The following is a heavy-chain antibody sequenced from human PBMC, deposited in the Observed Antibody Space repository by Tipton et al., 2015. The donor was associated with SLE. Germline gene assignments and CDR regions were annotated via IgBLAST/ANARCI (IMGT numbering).Heavy chain of an antibody. J-gene: IGHJ4*02. CDR2: ISSTSNYI. CDR3: ARDPISGSYLDY. V-gene: IGHV3-21*01. Sequence: SLRLSCAASGFTFSSYSMNWVRQAPGKGLEWVSSISSTSNYIYYADSVKGRFTISRDNSKNTLYLQMNSLRAEDTAVYYCARDPISGSYLDYWGQGTLVTVSS. CDR1: GFTFSSYS. D-gene: IGHD1-26*01.